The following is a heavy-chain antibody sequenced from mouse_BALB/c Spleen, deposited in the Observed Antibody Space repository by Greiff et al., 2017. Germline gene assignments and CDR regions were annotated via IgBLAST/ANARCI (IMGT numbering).Heavy chain of an antibody. D-gene: IGHD2-10*01. CDR2: IYPGSGST. Sequence: QVQLKQSGPELVKPGASVKMSCKASGYTFTDYVISWVKQRTGQGLEWIGEIYPGSGSTYYNEKFKGKATLTADKSSSTAYMQLSSLTSEDSAVYFCARDLLFDYWGQGTTLTVSS. V-gene: IGHV1-77*01. CDR1: GYTFTDYV. J-gene: IGHJ2*01. CDR3: ARDLLFDY.